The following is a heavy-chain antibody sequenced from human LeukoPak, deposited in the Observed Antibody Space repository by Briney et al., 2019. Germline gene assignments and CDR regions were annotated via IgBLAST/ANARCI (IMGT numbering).Heavy chain of an antibody. V-gene: IGHV3-74*01. J-gene: IGHJ4*02. D-gene: IGHD2-2*01. CDR2: ISSDGSDI. Sequence: GGSLRLSCAASGFIFSNYYMHWVRQPPGKGLVWISHISSDGSDINYADSVKGRFTISRDNAKNTLYLQMNSLRVEDTALYYCGRGKSPAAVDDWGQGTLVTVPS. CDR3: GRGKSPAAVDD. CDR1: GFIFSNYY.